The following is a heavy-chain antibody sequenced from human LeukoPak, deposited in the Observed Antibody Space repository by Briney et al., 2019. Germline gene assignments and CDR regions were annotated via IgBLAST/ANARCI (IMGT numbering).Heavy chain of an antibody. J-gene: IGHJ3*02. D-gene: IGHD3-22*01. Sequence: GGSLRLSCAASGFTVSSNYMSWVRQAPGEGLEWVSVIYSGGSTYYADSVKGRFTISRDNSKNTLYLQMNSLRAEDTAVYYCARDAYYYDQVGAFDIWGQGTMVTVSS. V-gene: IGHV3-66*02. CDR2: IYSGGST. CDR1: GFTVSSNY. CDR3: ARDAYYYDQVGAFDI.